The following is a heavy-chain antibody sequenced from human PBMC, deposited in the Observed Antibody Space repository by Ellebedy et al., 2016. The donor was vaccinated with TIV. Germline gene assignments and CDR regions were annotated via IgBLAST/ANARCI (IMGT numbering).Heavy chain of an antibody. Sequence: PGGSLRLSCAASGFTFSSYAMNWVRQAPGKGLEWVSGINSNGDTTYYADSVKGRFTISRDKSKNTLYLQMNSLRAEDTAVYYCAKDEGSGSLPQEIPNWGQGTLVTVSS. CDR2: INSNGDTT. CDR1: GFTFSSYA. J-gene: IGHJ4*02. D-gene: IGHD1-26*01. V-gene: IGHV3-23*01. CDR3: AKDEGSGSLPQEIPN.